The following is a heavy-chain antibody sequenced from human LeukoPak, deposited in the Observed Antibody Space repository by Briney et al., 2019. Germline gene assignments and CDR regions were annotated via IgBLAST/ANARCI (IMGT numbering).Heavy chain of an antibody. CDR1: GGSISSYY. CDR3: ARGVITVTGTSLDY. D-gene: IGHD6-19*01. V-gene: IGHV4-4*07. J-gene: IGHJ4*02. Sequence: SETLSLTCTVPGGSISSYYWSWIRQPAGKGLEWIGRIYRNGNTKYNPSLKGRVTMSVDTSKNQFSLTVTSVTAADTAVYYCARGVITVTGTSLDYWGQGTLVTVSS. CDR2: IYRNGNT.